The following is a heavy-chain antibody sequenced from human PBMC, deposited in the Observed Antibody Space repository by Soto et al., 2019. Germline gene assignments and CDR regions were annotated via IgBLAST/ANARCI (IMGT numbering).Heavy chain of an antibody. Sequence: SATLSLTCTVSGGSISSYYWSWIRQPPGKGLEWIGYIYYSGSTNYNPSLKSRVTISVDTSKNQFSLKLSSVTAADTAVYYCAGLDFDYWGQGTLVTVSS. V-gene: IGHV4-59*04. CDR1: GGSISSYY. CDR3: AGLDFDY. CDR2: IYYSGST. J-gene: IGHJ4*02.